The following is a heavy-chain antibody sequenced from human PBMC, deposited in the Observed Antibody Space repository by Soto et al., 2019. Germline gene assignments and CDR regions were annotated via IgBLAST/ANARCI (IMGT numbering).Heavy chain of an antibody. CDR3: ARGGLMYYDFWSGYYTGPGWFDP. D-gene: IGHD3-3*01. J-gene: IGHJ5*02. CDR2: INHSGST. CDR1: GGSFSGYY. V-gene: IGHV4-34*01. Sequence: SETLSLTCAVYGGSFSGYYWSWIRQPPGKGLEWIGEINHSGSTNYNTSLKSRVTISVDTSKNQFSLKLSSVTAADTAVYYCARGGLMYYDFWSGYYTGPGWFDPWGQGTLVTAPQ.